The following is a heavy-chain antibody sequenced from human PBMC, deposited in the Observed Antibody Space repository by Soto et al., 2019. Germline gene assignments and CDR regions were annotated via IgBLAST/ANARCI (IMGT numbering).Heavy chain of an antibody. V-gene: IGHV3-23*01. CDR3: AKDPHITMVRGVLGY. CDR1: GFTFSSYA. Sequence: PGGSLRLSCAASGFTFSSYAMSWVRQAPGKGLEWVSAISGSGGSTNYADSVKGRFTISRDNSKNTLYLQMNSLRAEDTAVYYCAKDPHITMVRGVLGYWGQGTLVTVSS. CDR2: ISGSGGST. J-gene: IGHJ4*02. D-gene: IGHD3-10*01.